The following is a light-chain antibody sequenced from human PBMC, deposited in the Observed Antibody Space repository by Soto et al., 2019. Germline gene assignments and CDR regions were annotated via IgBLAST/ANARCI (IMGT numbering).Light chain of an antibody. CDR2: AAS. Sequence: DIVMTQSPATLSVSPGDTVSLSCRANQTISNTLAWYQQKPGQAPRLLIYAASTRATGVSARFSGSGSGTEFTLTISSLQSEEFTIYHCQYYNNWLATVGGGTKVDIK. CDR3: QYYNNWLAT. CDR1: QTISNT. J-gene: IGKJ4*01. V-gene: IGKV3-15*01.